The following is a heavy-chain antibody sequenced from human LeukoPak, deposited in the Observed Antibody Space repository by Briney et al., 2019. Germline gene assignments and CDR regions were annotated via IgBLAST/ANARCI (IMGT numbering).Heavy chain of an antibody. Sequence: PGGSLTLSCAASGFIFGRDSMNWVRQAPGRGLEWISYISRDSDIRYYADSVRGRFHISRDNARNSLYLQMNSLRAEDTAVYYCVFRGYCSSTSCYRSDYGMDVWGQGTTVTVSS. V-gene: IGHV3-48*01. CDR1: GFIFGRDS. CDR3: VFRGYCSSTSCYRSDYGMDV. D-gene: IGHD2-2*01. J-gene: IGHJ6*02. CDR2: ISRDSDIR.